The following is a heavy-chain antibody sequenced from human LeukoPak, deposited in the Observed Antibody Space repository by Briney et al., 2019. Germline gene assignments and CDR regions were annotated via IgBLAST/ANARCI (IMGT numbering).Heavy chain of an antibody. D-gene: IGHD6-13*01. CDR3: ARVGMP. CDR2: IIPILGIA. V-gene: IGHV1-69*04. CDR1: GGTSNSYA. Sequence: SVKVSCKASGGTSNSYAINWVRQAPGRGLEWMGRIIPILGIANYAQKFQGRVTITAGKSTSTAYPDLSSLRSEDTAVYYCARVGMPWGQGTLVTVSS. J-gene: IGHJ5*02.